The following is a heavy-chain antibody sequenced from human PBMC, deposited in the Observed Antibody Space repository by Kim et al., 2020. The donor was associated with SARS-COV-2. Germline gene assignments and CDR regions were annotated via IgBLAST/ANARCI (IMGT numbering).Heavy chain of an antibody. CDR1: GGSISSGSYY. J-gene: IGHJ4*02. V-gene: IGHV4-61*02. D-gene: IGHD3-9*01. Sequence: SETLSLTCTVSGGSISSGSYYWSWIRQPAGKGLEWIGRIYTSGSTNYNPSLKSRVTISVDTSKNQFSLKLSSVTAADTAVYYCAREDNTYYDILTGYYSLYFDYWGQGTLVTVSS. CDR2: IYTSGST. CDR3: AREDNTYYDILTGYYSLYFDY.